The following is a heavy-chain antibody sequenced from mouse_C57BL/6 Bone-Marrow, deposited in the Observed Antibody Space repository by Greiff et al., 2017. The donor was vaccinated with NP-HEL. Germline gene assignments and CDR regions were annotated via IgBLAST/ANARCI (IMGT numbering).Heavy chain of an antibody. CDR2: INPNNGGT. J-gene: IGHJ3*01. V-gene: IGHV1-18*01. D-gene: IGHD2-3*01. Sequence: EVQLQESGPELVKPGASVKIPCKASGYTFTDYYLDWVKQSHGKSLEWIGDINPNNGGTIYNQKFKGKATLTVDKSSSTAYMELRSLTSEDTAVYYSARWDDGYYPFAYWGQGTLVTVSA. CDR1: GYTFTDYY. CDR3: ARWDDGYYPFAY.